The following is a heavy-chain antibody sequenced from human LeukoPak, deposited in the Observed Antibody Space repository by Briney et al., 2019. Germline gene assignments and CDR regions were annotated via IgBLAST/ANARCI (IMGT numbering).Heavy chain of an antibody. D-gene: IGHD1-26*01. Sequence: SETLSLTGTVSGGSVSGYYWSWIRQPPGKSLEWIGYIYYSGTAKYNPSLKSRLTMSVDMSKNQFSLRLGSVTATDTAVYYCARHFMDSHGTYYHYLDYWGQGTVVAVSS. CDR2: IYYSGTA. CDR3: ARHFMDSHGTYYHYLDY. V-gene: IGHV4-59*08. J-gene: IGHJ4*02. CDR1: GGSVSGYY.